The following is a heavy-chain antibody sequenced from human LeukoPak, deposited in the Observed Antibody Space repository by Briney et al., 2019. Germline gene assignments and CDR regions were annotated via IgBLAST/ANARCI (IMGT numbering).Heavy chain of an antibody. J-gene: IGHJ4*02. CDR2: ISGSGGST. CDR1: VFTFSSYG. CDR3: ARDRAYSSGWLY. D-gene: IGHD6-19*01. V-gene: IGHV3-23*01. Sequence: PGGSLRLSCAASVFTFSSYGMSWVRQAPGKGLEWVSAISGSGGSTYYADSVKGRFTISRDNSKNTLYLQMNSLRAEDTAVYYCARDRAYSSGWLYWGQGTLVTVSS.